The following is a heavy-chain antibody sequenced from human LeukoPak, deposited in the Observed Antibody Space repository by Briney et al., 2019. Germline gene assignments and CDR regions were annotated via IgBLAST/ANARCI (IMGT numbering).Heavy chain of an antibody. D-gene: IGHD3-9*01. CDR2: IYYSGST. J-gene: IGHJ6*02. Sequence: PSETLSLTCTVSGGSISSYYWSWIRQPPGKGLEWIGYIYYSGSTNYNPSLKSRVTISVDTSKNQFSLKLSSVTAADTAVYYCARGADFDWLWGYYYGMDVWGQGTTVTVSS. CDR3: ARGADFDWLWGYYYGMDV. V-gene: IGHV4-59*01. CDR1: GGSISSYY.